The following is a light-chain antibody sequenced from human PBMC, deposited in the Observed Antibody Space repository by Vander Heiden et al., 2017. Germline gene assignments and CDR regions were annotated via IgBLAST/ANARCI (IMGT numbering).Light chain of an antibody. CDR2: MSS. V-gene: IGLV1-47*01. CDR1: RSNIATNY. CDR3: ASWDESLSGVV. J-gene: IGLJ2*01. Sequence: QSVLTQPRSASGTPGQRVSISCSGSRSNIATNYVYWYQQLPGTAPKLLIYMSSQRPSGVPDRFSGSKSGTSASLAISGLRSEDEADYYCASWDESLSGVVFGGGTKLTVL.